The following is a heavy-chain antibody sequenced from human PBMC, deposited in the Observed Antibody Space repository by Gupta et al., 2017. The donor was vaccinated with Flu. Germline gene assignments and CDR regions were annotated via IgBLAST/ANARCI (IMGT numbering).Heavy chain of an antibody. D-gene: IGHD3-22*01. CDR1: GGPTSNSNYY. CDR3: ASQGAGSGYFNKPTYFQN. J-gene: IGHJ4*02. CDR2: MLYSGST. Sequence: QVQLQESCPGLAKPSETLSLTCTVSGGPTSNSNYYWGWIRPSPGKGLEWIGSMLYSGSTYYNPSLKSRVTISVDTSKNQFSLRLNSVTAADTAVYYCASQGAGSGYFNKPTYFQNWGQGTLVTVSS. V-gene: IGHV4-39*01.